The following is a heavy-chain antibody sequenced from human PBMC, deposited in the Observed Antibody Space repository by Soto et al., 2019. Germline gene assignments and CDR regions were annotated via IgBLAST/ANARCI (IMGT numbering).Heavy chain of an antibody. CDR1: DWNINRNNYY. Sequence: ETMPHTCPVSDWNINRNNYYPLSIRKPPGKGLEWLGYIYYSGIANYKPSVGCRVTLSLDTSKNQCSLTLSSVTAADTAVDYCAREAQDFFYGIGVGVQRTTGTFPS. J-gene: IGHJ6*02. CDR3: AREAQDFFYGIGV. CDR2: IYYSGIA. D-gene: IGHD6-6*01. V-gene: IGHV4-61*01.